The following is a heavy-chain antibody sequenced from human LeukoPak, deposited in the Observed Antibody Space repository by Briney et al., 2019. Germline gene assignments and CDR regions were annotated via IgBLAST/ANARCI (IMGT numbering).Heavy chain of an antibody. Sequence: GGSLRLSCAASGFTFSDYGMHWVRQAPGKGLEWVAVISYDGSNKYYADSVKGRFTISRDNSQNTLYLQMNSLRTEDTAVYYCAKVRWDNSGWYYLDYWGQGTLVTVSS. J-gene: IGHJ4*02. D-gene: IGHD6-19*01. CDR2: ISYDGSNK. V-gene: IGHV3-30*18. CDR1: GFTFSDYG. CDR3: AKVRWDNSGWYYLDY.